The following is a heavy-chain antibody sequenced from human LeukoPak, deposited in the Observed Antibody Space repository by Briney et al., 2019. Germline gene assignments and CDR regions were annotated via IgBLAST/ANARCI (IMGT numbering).Heavy chain of an antibody. CDR3: ARAYVATTVDYFDY. CDR1: GGSISSYY. CDR2: IYYSGNT. Sequence: SETLSLTCTVSGGSISSYYWSWIRQPPGKGLEWIGYIYYSGNTNYNPSLKSRVTISVDTSKNQFSLKLSSVTAADTAVYYCARAYVATTVDYFDYWGQGTLVTVSS. J-gene: IGHJ4*02. V-gene: IGHV4-59*01. D-gene: IGHD5-24*01.